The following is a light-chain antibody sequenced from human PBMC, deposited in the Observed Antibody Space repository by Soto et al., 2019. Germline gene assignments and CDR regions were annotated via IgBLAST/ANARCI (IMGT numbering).Light chain of an antibody. CDR1: SSDVGGYNY. CDR2: EVS. Sequence: QSALTQPPSASGSPGQSVTISCTGTSSDVGGYNYVSWYQQHPGKGPKLMIYEVSKRPSGVPDRFSGSKSGNTASLTVSGLQAEDEADYYCSSYAGSNNVFGGGTQLTVL. J-gene: IGLJ2*01. V-gene: IGLV2-8*01. CDR3: SSYAGSNNV.